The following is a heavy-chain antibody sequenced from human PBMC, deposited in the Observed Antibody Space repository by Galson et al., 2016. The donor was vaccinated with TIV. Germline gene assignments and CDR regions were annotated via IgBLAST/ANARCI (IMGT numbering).Heavy chain of an antibody. V-gene: IGHV3-30*18. Sequence: SLRLSCAASGFTFSSYGMYWVRQAPGKGLEWVTFISYDGDDQNYAASVKGRVTDSRDNSKNTLNLQMRSLKPEDTAVYYCAKDQVPTTPMALIDSWGQGTLVTVSS. J-gene: IGHJ4*02. D-gene: IGHD5-18*01. CDR1: GFTFSSYG. CDR3: AKDQVPTTPMALIDS. CDR2: ISYDGDDQ.